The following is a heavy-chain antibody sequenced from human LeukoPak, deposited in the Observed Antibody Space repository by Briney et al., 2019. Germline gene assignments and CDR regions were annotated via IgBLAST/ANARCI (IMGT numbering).Heavy chain of an antibody. D-gene: IGHD3-10*01. CDR1: GGSFSGNY. CDR2: ISYSGST. V-gene: IGHV4-34*01. Sequence: SETLSLTCAVYGGSFSGNYWSWIRQPPGKGLEWIGEISYSGSTNYHPSLKSRVTISVDTSKNQFSLKLSSVAAADTAVYYCARGRVFSSVGSHFWGQGTLVTVSS. CDR3: ARGRVFSSVGSHF. J-gene: IGHJ4*02.